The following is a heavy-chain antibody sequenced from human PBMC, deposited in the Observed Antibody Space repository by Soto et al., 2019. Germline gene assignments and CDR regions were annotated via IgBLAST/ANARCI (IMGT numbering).Heavy chain of an antibody. CDR2: IWYDGSNK. D-gene: IGHD7-27*01. CDR1: GFTFSSYG. CDR3: ARARLTGGAFDI. J-gene: IGHJ3*02. V-gene: IGHV3-33*01. Sequence: GGSLRLSCAASGFTFSSYGMHWVRQAPGKGLEWVAVIWYDGSNKYYADSVKGRFTISRDNSKNTLYLQMNSLRAEDTAVYCCARARLTGGAFDIWGQGTMVTVSS.